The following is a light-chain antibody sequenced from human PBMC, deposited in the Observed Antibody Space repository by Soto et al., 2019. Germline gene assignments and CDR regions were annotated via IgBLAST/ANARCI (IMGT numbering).Light chain of an antibody. V-gene: IGKV1-8*01. Sequence: AIRMTQSPSSFSASTGDRVTITCRASQGISSHLAWYQLKPGKAPRLLIYTASYLKSGVPSRFSGSGSGTDFTLTISSLQSEDFGVYYCHQYFSYPLTVGGGTNVEI. CDR3: HQYFSYPLT. J-gene: IGKJ4*01. CDR2: TAS. CDR1: QGISSH.